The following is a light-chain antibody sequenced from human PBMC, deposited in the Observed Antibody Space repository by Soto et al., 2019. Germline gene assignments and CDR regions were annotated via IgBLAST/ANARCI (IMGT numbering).Light chain of an antibody. Sequence: EIQMTQSPSSVSASVGDRVTITCRASQGISTWLAWYQQKAGKAPNLLIYGASNLHSGVPSRFSGSGSGTNFTLTISSLQPEDFATYYCLQDHDDSWTFGQGTKVDI. J-gene: IGKJ1*01. CDR1: QGISTW. CDR3: LQDHDDSWT. CDR2: GAS. V-gene: IGKV1-12*01.